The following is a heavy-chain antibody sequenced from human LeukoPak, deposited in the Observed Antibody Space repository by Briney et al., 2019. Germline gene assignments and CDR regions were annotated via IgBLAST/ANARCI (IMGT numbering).Heavy chain of an antibody. CDR1: GFTFRDHE. D-gene: IGHD3-10*02. V-gene: IGHV3-48*03. CDR3: AELGITMIGGV. CDR2: ISTSGSTI. J-gene: IGHJ6*04. Sequence: QTGGSLRLSCAASGFTFRDHEMNWVRQAPGKGLEWVSYISTSGSTIYYADSVKGRFTISRDNAKNSLYLQMNSLRAEDTAVYYCAELGITMIGGVWGKGTTVTISS.